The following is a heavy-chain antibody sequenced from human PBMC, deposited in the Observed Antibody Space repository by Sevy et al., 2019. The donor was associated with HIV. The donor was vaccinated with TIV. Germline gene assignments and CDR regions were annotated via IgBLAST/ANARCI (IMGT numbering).Heavy chain of an antibody. CDR1: GGSISSYY. V-gene: IGHV4-4*07. CDR2: IYTSGST. J-gene: IGHJ4*02. D-gene: IGHD5-12*01. CDR3: ARDLDGYNAAPSYFDY. Sequence: SETLSLTCTVSGGSISSYYWSWIRQPAGKGLEWIGRIYTSGSTNYNPSLKSRVTMSVDTSKNQFSPKLSSVTAADTAVYYCARDLDGYNAAPSYFDYWGQGTLVTVSS.